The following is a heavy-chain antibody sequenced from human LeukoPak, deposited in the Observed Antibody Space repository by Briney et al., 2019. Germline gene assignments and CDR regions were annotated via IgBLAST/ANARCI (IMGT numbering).Heavy chain of an antibody. V-gene: IGHV1-69*13. Sequence: GASVKVSCKASGGTFSSYAISWVRQAPGQGLEWMGEIIPIFGTANYAQKFQGRVTITADESTSTAYMELSSLRSEDTAVYYCARTMRVEMATIGAFDIWGQGTMVTVSS. D-gene: IGHD5-24*01. CDR3: ARTMRVEMATIGAFDI. CDR2: IIPIFGTA. CDR1: GGTFSSYA. J-gene: IGHJ3*02.